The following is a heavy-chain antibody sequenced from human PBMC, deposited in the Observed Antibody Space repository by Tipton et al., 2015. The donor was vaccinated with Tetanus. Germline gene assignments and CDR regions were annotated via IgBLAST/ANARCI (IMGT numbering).Heavy chain of an antibody. CDR1: GFTFSDYG. J-gene: IGHJ4*02. CDR3: ARGAIQPLDY. CDR2: ISGSGVQT. D-gene: IGHD2-2*01. V-gene: IGHV3-23*01. Sequence: SLRLSCAASGFTFSDYGMSWVRQAPGKGLEWVSSISGSGVQTNYADSVKGRFTVSRDNSKNTLYMQMNHLRDDDTAMYFCARGAIQPLDYWGQGTLVTVSS.